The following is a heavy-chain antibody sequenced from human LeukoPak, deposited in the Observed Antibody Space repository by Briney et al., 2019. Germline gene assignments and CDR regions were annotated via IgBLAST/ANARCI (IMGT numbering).Heavy chain of an antibody. CDR1: GFTFSSYS. V-gene: IGHV3-48*01. CDR2: ISSSSTTTI. J-gene: IGHJ4*02. D-gene: IGHD3-16*01. Sequence: PGGSLRLSCVASGFTFSSYSMNWVRQAPGKGLEWISYISSSSTTTIYYADSVKGRFTISRDNAKNSLYLQMNSLRAEDTAVYYCVRDVGGTDYWGQGTLVTVSS. CDR3: VRDVGGTDY.